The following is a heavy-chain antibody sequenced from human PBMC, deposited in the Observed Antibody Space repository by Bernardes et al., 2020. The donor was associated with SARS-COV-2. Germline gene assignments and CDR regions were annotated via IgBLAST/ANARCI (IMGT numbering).Heavy chain of an antibody. J-gene: IGHJ4*02. D-gene: IGHD3-3*01. CDR1: GFTFSSYA. CDR3: AKDGITIFGVVIDGFDY. CDR2: ISGSGGST. Sequence: GSLRLSCAASGFTFSSYAMSWVRQAPGKGLQWVSAISGSGGSTYYADSVKGRFTISRDNSKNTLYLQMNSLRAEDTAVYYCAKDGITIFGVVIDGFDYWGQGTLVTVSS. V-gene: IGHV3-23*01.